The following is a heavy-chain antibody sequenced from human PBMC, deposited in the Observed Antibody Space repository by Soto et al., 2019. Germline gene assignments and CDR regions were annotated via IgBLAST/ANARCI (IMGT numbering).Heavy chain of an antibody. J-gene: IGHJ4*02. CDR1: GFTSSDYA. D-gene: IGHD6-19*01. Sequence: VQLVESGGGVVQPGRYLRLSCAASGFTSSDYAMHWVRQAPGKGLELVAVVSHDGRNTHYADSVKGRFTISRDSSKNTVSLEMTSLRAEDTAVYYCAKGGRQWLVTSDFNYWGQGALVTVSS. CDR3: AKGGRQWLVTSDFNY. CDR2: VSHDGRNT. V-gene: IGHV3-30*18.